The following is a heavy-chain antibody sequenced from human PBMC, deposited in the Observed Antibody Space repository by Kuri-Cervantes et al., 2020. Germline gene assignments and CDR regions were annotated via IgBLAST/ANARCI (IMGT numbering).Heavy chain of an antibody. Sequence: ASVKVSCKASGYTFTSYDISWVRQAPGQGLEWMGWISAYNGDTDYAQKFQGRVTMTTDTSTSTAYMEVRSLRSDDTAVYYCARDGSGSLDYWGQGTLVTVSS. CDR3: ARDGSGSLDY. CDR1: GYTFTSYD. J-gene: IGHJ4*02. V-gene: IGHV1-18*01. D-gene: IGHD3-10*01. CDR2: ISAYNGDT.